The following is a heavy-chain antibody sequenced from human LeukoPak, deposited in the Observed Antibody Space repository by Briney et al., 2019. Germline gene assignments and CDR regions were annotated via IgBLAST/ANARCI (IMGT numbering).Heavy chain of an antibody. Sequence: RGSLRLSCAASGFTFSHYWMAWVRQAPGKGLEWVAIIRPDANDGSYVDSVKGRFTISRDNAKNSLYLQLNSLRAEDTAVYFCARADWGSIDYWGQGALVTVSS. CDR1: GFTFSHYW. D-gene: IGHD7-27*01. CDR2: IRPDANDG. CDR3: ARADWGSIDY. J-gene: IGHJ4*02. V-gene: IGHV3-7*01.